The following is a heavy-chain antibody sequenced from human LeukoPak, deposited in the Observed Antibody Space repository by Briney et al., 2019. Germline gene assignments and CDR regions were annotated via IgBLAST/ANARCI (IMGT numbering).Heavy chain of an antibody. CDR3: ARGGAVATLTEGAFDI. Sequence: PGGSLRLSCVASGFTFSTYEMNWVRQAPGQGLEWLSYISTSGTTTHYADSVKGRFTISRDDAQNSLYLQMNSLRVEDTAVYYCARGGAVATLTEGAFDIWGQGTMVTVSS. D-gene: IGHD6-19*01. J-gene: IGHJ3*02. CDR2: ISTSGTTT. V-gene: IGHV3-48*03. CDR1: GFTFSTYE.